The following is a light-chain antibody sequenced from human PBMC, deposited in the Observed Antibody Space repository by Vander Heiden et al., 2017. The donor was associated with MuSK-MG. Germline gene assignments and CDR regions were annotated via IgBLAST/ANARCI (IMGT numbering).Light chain of an antibody. V-gene: IGKV2-29*03. Sequence: DIGMSQTALSLSVTAGQPSYISCKSSQTHLHRAANIYLYWYLPKPGQAPQLLIYEGSTPGSGVPDRFSGSGSGTDFTLQLSLVTADDVGVYYCYQYLQLPLTFGPGTKVDIK. CDR3: YQYLQLPLT. J-gene: IGKJ3*01. CDR1: QTHLHRAANIY. CDR2: EGS.